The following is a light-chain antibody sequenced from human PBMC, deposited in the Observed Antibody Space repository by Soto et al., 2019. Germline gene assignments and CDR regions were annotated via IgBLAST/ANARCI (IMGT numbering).Light chain of an antibody. Sequence: QSALTQPPSASGTSGQRVTISCSGYSSTVGSNHVYWYQKFPGMAPKLLISKNNQRPSGVPDRFSGSKSGTSASLAISGLRSEDEADYYCADWDDNISTYVFRSGTKVTVL. J-gene: IGLJ1*01. CDR3: ADWDDNISTYV. V-gene: IGLV1-47*01. CDR2: KNN. CDR1: SSTVGSNH.